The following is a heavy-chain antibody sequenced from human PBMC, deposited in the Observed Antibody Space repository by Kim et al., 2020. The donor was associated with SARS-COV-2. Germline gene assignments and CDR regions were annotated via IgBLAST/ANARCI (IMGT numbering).Heavy chain of an antibody. V-gene: IGHV3-30*01. Sequence: YDDSVKSRFTSSRDNSKNTLYLQMNSLRAEDTAVYYCARDTDQRGLVLWDWGQGTLVTVSS. CDR3: ARDTDQRGLVLWD. J-gene: IGHJ4*02. D-gene: IGHD2-21*01.